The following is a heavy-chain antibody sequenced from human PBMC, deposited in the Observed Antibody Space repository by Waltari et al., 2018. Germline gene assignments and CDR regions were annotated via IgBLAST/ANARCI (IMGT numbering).Heavy chain of an antibody. Sequence: HLQLQESGPGLVKPSETLSLTCTVPVAPISSSSYYWGWVRHPPGKGLEWIGSIYYSGSTYYNPSLKSRVTISVDTSKNQFSLKLSSVTAADTAVYYCARQRQQLVHYDAFDIWGQGTMVTVSS. D-gene: IGHD6-13*01. J-gene: IGHJ3*02. V-gene: IGHV4-39*01. CDR3: ARQRQQLVHYDAFDI. CDR2: IYYSGST. CDR1: VAPISSSSYY.